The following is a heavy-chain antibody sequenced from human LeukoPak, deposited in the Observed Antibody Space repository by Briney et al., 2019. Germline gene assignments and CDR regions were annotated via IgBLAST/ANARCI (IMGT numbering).Heavy chain of an antibody. CDR3: AGLVGRYSSGLYYYYFDY. CDR1: GGSISSSNW. J-gene: IGHJ4*02. D-gene: IGHD3-22*01. CDR2: IYHSGST. Sequence: SETLSLTCAVSGGSISSSNWWSWVSQPPGKGLEWIGEIYHSGSTNYNPSLKSRVTISVDKSKNQFFLNLSSVTAADTAVYYCAGLVGRYSSGLYYYYFDYWGQGALVTVSS. V-gene: IGHV4-4*02.